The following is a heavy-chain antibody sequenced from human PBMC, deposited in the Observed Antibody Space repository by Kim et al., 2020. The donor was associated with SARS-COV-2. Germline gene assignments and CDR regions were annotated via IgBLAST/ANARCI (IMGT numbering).Heavy chain of an antibody. J-gene: IGHJ4*02. CDR3: ARGPRRDPRAPYYFDY. V-gene: IGHV1-69*13. Sequence: SVKVSCKASGGTFSSYAISWVRQAPGQGLEWMGGIIPIFGTANYAQKFQGRVTITADESTSTAYMELSSLRSEDTAVYYCARGPRRDPRAPYYFDYWGQGTLVTVSS. CDR1: GGTFSSYA. CDR2: IIPIFGTA. D-gene: IGHD6-6*01.